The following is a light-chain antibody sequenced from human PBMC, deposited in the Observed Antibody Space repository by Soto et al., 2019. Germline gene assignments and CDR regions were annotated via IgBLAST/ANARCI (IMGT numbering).Light chain of an antibody. CDR1: QSVSSN. CDR2: GAS. V-gene: IGKV3-15*01. Sequence: EIVMTQSPATLSVSPGERATRSCRASQSVSSNLAWYQQKPGQAPRLLIYGASTRATGIPARFSGSGSGTEFTLTISSLQSEDFAVYYCQQYNNWPLTFGGGIKADIK. CDR3: QQYNNWPLT. J-gene: IGKJ4*01.